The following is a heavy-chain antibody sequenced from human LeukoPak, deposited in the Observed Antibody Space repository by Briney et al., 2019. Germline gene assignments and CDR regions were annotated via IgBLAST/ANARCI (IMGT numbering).Heavy chain of an antibody. J-gene: IGHJ4*02. V-gene: IGHV1-46*01. CDR2: INPSGGSP. CDR3: ARAGDYFDY. CDR1: GYRFTSYY. Sequence: ASVKISCKASGYRFTSYYMRWVRQAPGQGLEWMGIINPSGGSPSYAQKFQGRVTMTSDTSTSTVYMELSSLRSEDTAVYYCARAGDYFDYWGQGTLVTVSS.